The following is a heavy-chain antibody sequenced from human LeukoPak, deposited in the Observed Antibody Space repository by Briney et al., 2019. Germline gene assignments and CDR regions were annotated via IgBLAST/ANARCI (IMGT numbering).Heavy chain of an antibody. CDR1: GGSVSIGSYY. Sequence: PSETLSLTCTVSGGSVSIGSYYWIWIRQPPGKGLEWYGYIDYSGSTNYNPSLKSRGTISVDASKNQFSLKLTSVTAADTAVYYCARTHEGTSFYHYGVDVWGQGTTVTVSS. CDR2: IDYSGST. V-gene: IGHV4-61*01. J-gene: IGHJ6*02. D-gene: IGHD6-6*01. CDR3: ARTHEGTSFYHYGVDV.